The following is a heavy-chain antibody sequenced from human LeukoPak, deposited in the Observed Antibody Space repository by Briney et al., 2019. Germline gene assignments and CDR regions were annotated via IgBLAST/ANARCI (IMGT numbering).Heavy chain of an antibody. CDR1: GGSFSGYY. CDR2: INHSGST. V-gene: IGHV4-34*01. CDR3: ARDGAGNRYWFDP. D-gene: IGHD3-16*01. Sequence: SETLSLTCAVYGGSFSGYYWSWIRQPPGKGLEWIGEINHSGSTNYNPSLKSRVTISVDTSKNRFSLKLSSVTAADTAVYYCARDGAGNRYWFDPWGQGTLVTVSS. J-gene: IGHJ5*02.